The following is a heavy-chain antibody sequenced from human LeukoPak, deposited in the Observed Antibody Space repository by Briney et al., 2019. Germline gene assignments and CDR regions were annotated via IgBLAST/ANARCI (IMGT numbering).Heavy chain of an antibody. CDR1: GFTFSSYA. D-gene: IGHD2-15*01. CDR2: ISGRDGST. J-gene: IGHJ4*02. V-gene: IGHV3-23*01. CDR3: AKSGLNRFDY. Sequence: GGSLRLSCVASGFTFSSYAMSWVRQAPGKVLEWVSGISGRDGSTYYADSVRGRFTISRDNSKNTLYLQMNSLRAEDTAIYYCAKSGLNRFDYWGQGTLVTVSS.